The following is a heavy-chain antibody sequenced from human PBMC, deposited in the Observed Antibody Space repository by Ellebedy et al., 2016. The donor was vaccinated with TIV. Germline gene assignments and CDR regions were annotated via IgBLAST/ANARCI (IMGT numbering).Heavy chain of an antibody. CDR3: AKDAFPHSSSWYWSDS. D-gene: IGHD6-13*01. CDR2: ISASGTTT. J-gene: IGHJ5*01. Sequence: GESLKISCAASGFTFSSYAMSWVRQAPGKGLEWVSTISASGTTTSYADSVKGRLTISRHNSKRTLYLQMNSLRAEDTAVYYCAKDAFPHSSSWYWSDSWGQGTLVTVSS. V-gene: IGHV3-23*01. CDR1: GFTFSSYA.